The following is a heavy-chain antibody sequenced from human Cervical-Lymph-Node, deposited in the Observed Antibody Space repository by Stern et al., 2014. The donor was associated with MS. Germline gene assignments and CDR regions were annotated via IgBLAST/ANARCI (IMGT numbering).Heavy chain of an antibody. CDR3: AAENYYDSSDYFGQ. CDR2: IAPENGES. J-gene: IGHJ4*02. V-gene: IGHV1-24*01. CDR1: GHTLSELS. Sequence: QVQLVQSGAEVKKPGASVRVSCTVSGHTLSELSIHWVRQAPGNGLEWMGNIAPENGESAYAEKFQGRVTMTEDTSTDTAYMDLSSLRSDDTAVYYCAAENYYDSSDYFGQWGQGTLVTGSS. D-gene: IGHD3-22*01.